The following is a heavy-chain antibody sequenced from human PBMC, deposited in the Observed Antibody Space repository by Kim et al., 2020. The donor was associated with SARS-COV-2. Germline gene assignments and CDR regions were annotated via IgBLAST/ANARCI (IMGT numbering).Heavy chain of an antibody. CDR1: GFTVSSNY. CDR3: AREGYCSSTSCPMYYYYGMDV. Sequence: GGSLRLSCAASGFTVSSNYMSWVRQAPGKGLEWVSVIYSGGSTYYADSVKGRFTISRHNSKNTLYLQMNSLRAEDTAVYYCAREGYCSSTSCPMYYYYGMDVWGQGTTVTVSS. V-gene: IGHV3-53*04. J-gene: IGHJ6*02. D-gene: IGHD2-2*01. CDR2: IYSGGST.